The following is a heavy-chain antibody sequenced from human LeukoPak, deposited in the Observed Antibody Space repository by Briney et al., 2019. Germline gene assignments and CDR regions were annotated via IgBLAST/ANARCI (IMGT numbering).Heavy chain of an antibody. V-gene: IGHV1-2*02. J-gene: IGHJ4*02. CDR2: INPNSGGT. CDR3: VRVMGTYCGGDCYSGFDY. Sequence: ASVKVSCKASGYTFTGYYMHWVRQAPGQGLEWMGWINPNSGGTNYAQKFQGRVTMTRDTSISTAYMELSRLRSDDTAVYYCVRVMGTYCGGDCYSGFDYWGQGTLVTVSS. CDR1: GYTFTGYY. D-gene: IGHD2-21*01.